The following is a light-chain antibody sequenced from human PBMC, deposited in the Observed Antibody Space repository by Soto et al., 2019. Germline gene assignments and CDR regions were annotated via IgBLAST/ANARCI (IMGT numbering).Light chain of an antibody. CDR2: GAS. Sequence: SPGTLSLSPGGTATLSCRASQSVISDYLAWYQQKPDQAPRLVTYGASGRAAGIPDRFNGSGSGTDFTLTISRLEPEDFAMYYCQQYGSSVFTFGQGTRLEIK. CDR3: QQYGSSVFT. CDR1: QSVISDY. V-gene: IGKV3-20*01. J-gene: IGKJ5*01.